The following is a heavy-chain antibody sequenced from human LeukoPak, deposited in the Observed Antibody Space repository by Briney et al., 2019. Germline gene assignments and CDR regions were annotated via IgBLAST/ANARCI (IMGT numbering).Heavy chain of an antibody. D-gene: IGHD2-8*01. CDR3: ARSVNFRGGMDV. V-gene: IGHV3-9*01. Sequence: GGSLRLSCAASGFTFDDFAMHWVRQAPGKGLEWVSGTTWNSGTIGYAASVKGRFTISRDNAKNCLFLQMNSLRAEDTALYYCARSVNFRGGMDVWGQRTTVTVSS. CDR1: GFTFDDFA. J-gene: IGHJ6*02. CDR2: TTWNSGTI.